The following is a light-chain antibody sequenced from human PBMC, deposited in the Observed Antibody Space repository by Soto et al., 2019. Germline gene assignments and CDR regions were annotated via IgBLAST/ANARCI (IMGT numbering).Light chain of an antibody. CDR1: QDIGYH. CDR2: AAS. V-gene: IGKV1-39*01. Sequence: DIQMTQSPSSLSASVGDRVTITFQASQDIGYHLNWYQQKPGKAPKLLIYAASTLQSGVPSRFSGSGSGTDFTLTISSLQPEDFAVYYCQQRSNWPRTFGPGTKVDIK. CDR3: QQRSNWPRT. J-gene: IGKJ3*01.